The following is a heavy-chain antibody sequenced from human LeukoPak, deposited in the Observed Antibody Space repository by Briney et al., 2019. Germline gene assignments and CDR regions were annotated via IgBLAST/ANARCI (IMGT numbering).Heavy chain of an antibody. V-gene: IGHV4-34*01. CDR3: ARAAPRYVQYYYGSGRASTYDY. CDR2: INHSGST. Sequence: SETLSLTCAVYGGSFSGYYWSWIRQPPGKGLEWIGEINHSGSTNYNPSLKSRVTISVDTSKNQFSLKLSSVTAADTAVYYCARAAPRYVQYYYGSGRASTYDYWGQGTLVTVSS. CDR1: GGSFSGYY. J-gene: IGHJ4*02. D-gene: IGHD3-10*01.